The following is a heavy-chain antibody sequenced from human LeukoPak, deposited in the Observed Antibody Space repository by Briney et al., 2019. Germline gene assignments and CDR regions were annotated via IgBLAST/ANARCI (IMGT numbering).Heavy chain of an antibody. CDR3: ARGDYYDSSGYYDH. CDR1: GGSISSSSYY. D-gene: IGHD3-22*01. CDR2: IYYSGST. Sequence: PSETLSLTCTVSGGSISSSSYYWGWIRQPPGKGLEWIGSIYYSGSTYYNPSLKSRVTISVDTSKNQFSLKLSSVTAADTAVYYCARGDYYDSSGYYDHWGQGTLVTVSS. V-gene: IGHV4-39*01. J-gene: IGHJ5*02.